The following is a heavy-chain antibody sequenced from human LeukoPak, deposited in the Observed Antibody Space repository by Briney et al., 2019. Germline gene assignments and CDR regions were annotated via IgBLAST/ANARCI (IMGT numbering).Heavy chain of an antibody. V-gene: IGHV1-2*02. CDR1: GYTFTGYY. Sequence: GASVKVSCKASGYTFTGYYMHWVRQAPGQGLEWMGWINPNSGGTNYAQKFQGRVTMTRDTSISTAYMELSRLRSDDTAVYYCAAGDLKIDGYLYAFDIWGQGTMVTVSS. J-gene: IGHJ3*02. CDR2: INPNSGGT. CDR3: AAGDLKIDGYLYAFDI. D-gene: IGHD5-24*01.